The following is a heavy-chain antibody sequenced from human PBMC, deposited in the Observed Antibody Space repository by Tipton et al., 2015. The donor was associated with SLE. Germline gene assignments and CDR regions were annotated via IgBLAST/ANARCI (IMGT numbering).Heavy chain of an antibody. V-gene: IGHV4-38-2*01. Sequence: LRLSCAVSGFSISSGYYWGWIRQSAGRGLEWIGRIYSRGSTNYNPSLRSRVTISADASKNQFSLRLTSVTAADTAVYYCARLEDPFGIFGVPKGWFDPWGQGTLVTVSS. CDR3: ARLEDPFGIFGVPKGWFDP. J-gene: IGHJ5*02. D-gene: IGHD3-3*01. CDR2: IYSRGST. CDR1: GFSISSGYY.